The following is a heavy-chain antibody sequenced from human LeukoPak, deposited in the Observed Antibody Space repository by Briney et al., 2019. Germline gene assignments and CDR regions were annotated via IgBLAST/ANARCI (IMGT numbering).Heavy chain of an antibody. J-gene: IGHJ4*02. Sequence: SETLSLACTVSGGSISSYYWSWIRQPAGKGLEWIGRIYTSGSTNYNPSLKSRVTMSVDTSKNQFSLKLSSVTAADTAVYYCARDSSAEYYDILTGYSYFDYWGQGTLVTVSS. CDR3: ARDSSAEYYDILTGYSYFDY. V-gene: IGHV4-4*07. CDR1: GGSISSYY. D-gene: IGHD3-9*01. CDR2: IYTSGST.